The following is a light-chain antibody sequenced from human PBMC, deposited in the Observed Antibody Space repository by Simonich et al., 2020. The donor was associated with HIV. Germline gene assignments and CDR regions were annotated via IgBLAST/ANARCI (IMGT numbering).Light chain of an antibody. Sequence: IQLTQSPSFLSASVGDRVTITCRASQGISSYLAWYQQKPGKAPKLLLYAASRLESGVPSRFSGSGSVTDYTLTISSLQPEDFATYYCQQYYSTPPTFGQGTKVEIK. CDR1: QGISSY. V-gene: IGKV1-NL1*01. CDR3: QQYYSTPPT. CDR2: AAS. J-gene: IGKJ1*01.